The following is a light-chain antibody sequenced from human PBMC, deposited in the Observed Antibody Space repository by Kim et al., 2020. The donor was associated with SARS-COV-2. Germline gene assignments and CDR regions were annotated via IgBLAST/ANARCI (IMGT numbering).Light chain of an antibody. Sequence: SASVADKITLTCPAGQNISSYLACYQQEPGKAPQLLIYDASTMRRGVPSRFSGSGSGKEFPLTISVLQPEDFATYYCQQLNTYVTFGQGTRLEIK. CDR1: QNISSY. V-gene: IGKV1-9*01. CDR2: DAS. CDR3: QQLNTYVT. J-gene: IGKJ5*01.